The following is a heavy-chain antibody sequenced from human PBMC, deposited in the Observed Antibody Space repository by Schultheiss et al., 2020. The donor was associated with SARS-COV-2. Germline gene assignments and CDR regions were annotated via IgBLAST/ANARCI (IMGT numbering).Heavy chain of an antibody. CDR3: ANLIAAAGTGEVDY. V-gene: IGHV3-13*01. Sequence: GESLKISCAASGFTFSSYDMHWVRQATGKGLEWVSAIGTAGDTYYPGSVKGRFTISRDNSKNTLYLQMNSLRAEDTAVYYCANLIAAAGTGEVDYWGQGTLVTVSS. CDR1: GFTFSSYD. D-gene: IGHD6-13*01. CDR2: IGTAGDT. J-gene: IGHJ4*02.